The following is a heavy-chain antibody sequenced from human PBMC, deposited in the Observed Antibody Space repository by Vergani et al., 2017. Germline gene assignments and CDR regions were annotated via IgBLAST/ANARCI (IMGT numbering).Heavy chain of an antibody. CDR2: ISGSGGST. Sequence: VQLVQSGAEVKKPGSSVKVSCKASGGTFSSYAMSWVRQAPGKGLEWVSAISGSGGSTYYADSVKGRFTISRDNSKNTLYLQMNSLRAEDTAVYYCAKDLFNLGYGSLLDYWGQGTLVTVSS. CDR1: GGTFSSYA. J-gene: IGHJ4*02. CDR3: AKDLFNLGYGSLLDY. V-gene: IGHV3-23*04. D-gene: IGHD5-12*01.